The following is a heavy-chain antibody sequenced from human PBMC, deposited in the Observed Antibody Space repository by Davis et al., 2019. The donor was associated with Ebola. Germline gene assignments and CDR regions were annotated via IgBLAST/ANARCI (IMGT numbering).Heavy chain of an antibody. CDR2: ININTGNP. D-gene: IGHD4-11*01. Sequence: AASVKVSCKASGYSFTTYGINWVRQAPGQGLEWMGWININTGNPTYAQGFTGRFVFSLDTSVSTAYLQISSLKAEDTAVYYCARGGPTARRGYYYYYGMDVWGKGTTVTVSS. CDR3: ARGGPTARRGYYYYYGMDV. CDR1: GYSFTTYG. J-gene: IGHJ6*04. V-gene: IGHV7-4-1*02.